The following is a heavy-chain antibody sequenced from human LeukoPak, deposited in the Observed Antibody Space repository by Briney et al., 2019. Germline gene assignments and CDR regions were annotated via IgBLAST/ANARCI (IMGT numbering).Heavy chain of an antibody. CDR1: GYTFTSYD. V-gene: IGHV1-8*01. Sequence: GASVKVSCKAPGYTFTSYDINWVRQATGQGLEWMGWMNPNSGNTGYAQKFQGRVTMTRNTSISTAYMELSSLRSEDTAVYYCARAMGKLWFGEWYAYYYYYYMDVWGKGTTVTVSS. CDR2: MNPNSGNT. J-gene: IGHJ6*03. D-gene: IGHD3-10*01. CDR3: ARAMGKLWFGEWYAYYYYYYMDV.